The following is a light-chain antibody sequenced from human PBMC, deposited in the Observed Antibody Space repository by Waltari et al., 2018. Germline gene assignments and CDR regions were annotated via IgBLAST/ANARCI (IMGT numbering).Light chain of an antibody. V-gene: IGKV3-15*01. CDR3: QQYNNWPWT. CDR2: RAS. CDR1: QSVGSN. Sequence: EIVMTQSPATLSVSLGARATLSCRASQSVGSNYLAWYQQTPGQAPRLLISRASTRATGVPARFSGSGSGTEFTLTISSLQSEDFAIYYCQQYNNWPWTFGQGTKVEI. J-gene: IGKJ1*01.